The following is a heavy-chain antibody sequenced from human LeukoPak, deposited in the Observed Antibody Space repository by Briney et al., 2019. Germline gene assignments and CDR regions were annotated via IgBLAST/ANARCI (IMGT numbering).Heavy chain of an antibody. CDR1: GFTFDDYA. V-gene: IGHV3-9*01. CDR2: ISWNSGSI. J-gene: IGHJ4*02. CDR3: AKGRSYSSGSPFDY. Sequence: GGSLRLSCAASGFTFDDYAMHWVRQAPGKGLEWVSGISWNSGSIGYADSVKGRFTISRDNAKNSLYLQMNSLRAEDTALYYCAKGRSYSSGSPFDYWGQGTLVTVSS. D-gene: IGHD6-19*01.